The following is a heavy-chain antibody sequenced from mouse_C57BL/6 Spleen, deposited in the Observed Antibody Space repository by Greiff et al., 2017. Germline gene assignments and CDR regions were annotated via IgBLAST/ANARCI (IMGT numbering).Heavy chain of an antibody. CDR1: GFTFSDYG. D-gene: IGHD4-1*01. CDR2: ISSGSSTI. V-gene: IGHV5-17*01. J-gene: IGHJ1*03. Sequence: EVQLQQSGGGLVKPGGSLKLSCAASGFTFSDYGMHWVRQAPEKGLEWVAYISSGSSTIYYADTVKGRFTISRDNAKNTLFLQMTSLRSEDTAMYYCAKGVLTGYFDVWGTGTTVTVSS. CDR3: AKGVLTGYFDV.